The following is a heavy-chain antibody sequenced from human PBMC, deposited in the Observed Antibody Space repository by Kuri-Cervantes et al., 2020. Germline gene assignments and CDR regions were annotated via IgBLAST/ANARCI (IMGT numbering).Heavy chain of an antibody. CDR2: ISYDGSNK. J-gene: IGHJ4*02. V-gene: IGHV3-30*03. Sequence: GGSLRLSCAASGFTFSSYGMHWVRQAPGKGLEWVAVISYDGSNKYYADSVKGRFTISRDNAENTLYLQMNSLRAEDTAVYYCARGGAKGFKGLDYWGQGTLVTVSS. CDR3: ARGGAKGFKGLDY. CDR1: GFTFSSYG. D-gene: IGHD3-10*01.